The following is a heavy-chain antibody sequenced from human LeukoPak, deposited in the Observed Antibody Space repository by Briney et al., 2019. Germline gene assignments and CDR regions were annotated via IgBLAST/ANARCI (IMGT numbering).Heavy chain of an antibody. Sequence: GVSLRLSCAASGFTFSSYAMSWVRQAPGKGLEWVSGISDSGGSTNYAASVKGRFTISRDNSKDTLYLHMNSLRAEDTAVYYCAKEDSVRREFDYWGQGTLATVSS. CDR3: AKEDSVRREFDY. CDR2: ISDSGGST. V-gene: IGHV3-23*01. CDR1: GFTFSSYA. J-gene: IGHJ4*02.